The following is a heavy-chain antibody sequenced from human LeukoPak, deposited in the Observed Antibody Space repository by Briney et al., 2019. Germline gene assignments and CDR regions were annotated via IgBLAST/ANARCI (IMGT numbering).Heavy chain of an antibody. CDR2: IKQDGSEK. V-gene: IGHV3-7*01. D-gene: IGHD3-3*01. Sequence: PGGSLRLSCAASGFTFSSYWMSWVRQAPGKGLEWVANIKQDGSEKYYVDSVKGRFTISRDNAKNSLYLQMNSLRAEDTAVYYCARAGGLRITIFGVVIPNWFDPWGQGTLVTVSS. CDR1: GFTFSSYW. CDR3: ARAGGLRITIFGVVIPNWFDP. J-gene: IGHJ5*02.